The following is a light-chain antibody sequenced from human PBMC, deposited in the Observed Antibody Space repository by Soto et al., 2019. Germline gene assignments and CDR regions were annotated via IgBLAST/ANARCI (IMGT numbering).Light chain of an antibody. V-gene: IGKV3-11*01. Sequence: ETGLTLSPATLSLYPGASATLSCRATRSVSSYLAWYQQKPGQAPRLLIYDASSRPTDIPARFSGSGSGTDFTLTISSLEPEDFAIYYCQQRSNWPRTFGQGTKVDIK. J-gene: IGKJ1*01. CDR1: RSVSSY. CDR3: QQRSNWPRT. CDR2: DAS.